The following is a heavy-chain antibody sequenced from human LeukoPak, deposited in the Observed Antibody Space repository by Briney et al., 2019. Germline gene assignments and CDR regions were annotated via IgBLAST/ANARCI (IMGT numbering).Heavy chain of an antibody. CDR1: GFTFSSYA. J-gene: IGHJ3*02. CDR2: ISYDGSNK. D-gene: IGHD6-19*01. V-gene: IGHV3-30-3*01. CDR3: ARSRGYRSGWPFDI. Sequence: GRSLRLSCAASGFTFSSYAMHWVRQAPGKGLEWVAVISYDGSNKYYADSVKGRFTISRDNSKNTLYLQMNSLRAEDTAVYYCARSRGYRSGWPFDIWGQGTMDTVSS.